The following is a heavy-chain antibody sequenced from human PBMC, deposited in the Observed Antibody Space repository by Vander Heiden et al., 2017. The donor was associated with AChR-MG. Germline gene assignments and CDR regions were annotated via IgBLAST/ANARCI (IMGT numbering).Heavy chain of an antibody. CDR2: INPNRGGT. D-gene: IGHD6-6*01. Sequence: QVQLVQSGAEVKKPGASVKVSCKASGYTFPGYYMHWVGQAPGQGLEGMGGINPNRGGTNYAQKFQGWVTRTRDTSISTAYMELSRLRSDDTAVYYCAREGLGAFIAARPAAYYYGMDVWGQGTTVTVSS. J-gene: IGHJ6*02. CDR3: AREGLGAFIAARPAAYYYGMDV. CDR1: GYTFPGYY. V-gene: IGHV1-2*04.